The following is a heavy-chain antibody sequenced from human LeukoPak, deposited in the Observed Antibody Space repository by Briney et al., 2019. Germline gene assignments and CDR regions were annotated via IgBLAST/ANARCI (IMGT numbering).Heavy chain of an antibody. CDR3: ARDGIFDYVWGSYRSYPGFDY. Sequence: GGSLRLSCAASGFTFSSYWMSWVRQAPGKGLEWVANIKQDGSEKYYVDSVKGRFTISRDNAKNSLYLQMNSLRAEDTAVYYCARDGIFDYVWGSYRSYPGFDYWGQGTLVTVSS. J-gene: IGHJ4*02. D-gene: IGHD3-16*02. CDR1: GFTFSSYW. CDR2: IKQDGSEK. V-gene: IGHV3-7*01.